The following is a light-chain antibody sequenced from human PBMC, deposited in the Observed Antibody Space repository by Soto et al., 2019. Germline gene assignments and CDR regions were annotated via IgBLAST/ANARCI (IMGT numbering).Light chain of an antibody. CDR1: QSVSSTY. CDR2: GAS. CDR3: QQYSSSPPGIT. Sequence: EIVLTQSPGTLSLSPGERATLSCRTTQSVSSTYLAWYQQKPGQAPRLLIYGASSRATGIPDRFSGSGSGTGFTLTISGLEPEDFAMYYCQQYSSSPPGITFGPGTKVDIK. J-gene: IGKJ3*01. V-gene: IGKV3-20*01.